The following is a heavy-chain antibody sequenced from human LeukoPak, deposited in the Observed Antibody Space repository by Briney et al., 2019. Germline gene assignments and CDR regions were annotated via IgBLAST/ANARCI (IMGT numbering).Heavy chain of an antibody. CDR2: INHSGST. Sequence: SETLSLTCAVYGGSFSGYYWGWIRQPPGKGLEWIGEINHSGSTNYNPSLKSRVTISVDTSKNQFSLKLSSVTAADTAVYYCARGVMQYYYGSGSYYPIFDYWGQGTLVTVSS. CDR1: GGSFSGYY. D-gene: IGHD3-10*01. CDR3: ARGVMQYYYGSGSYYPIFDY. J-gene: IGHJ4*02. V-gene: IGHV4-34*01.